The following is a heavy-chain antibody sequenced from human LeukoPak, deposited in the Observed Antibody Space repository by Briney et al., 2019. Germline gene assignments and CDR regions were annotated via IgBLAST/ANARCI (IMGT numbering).Heavy chain of an antibody. D-gene: IGHD1-26*01. CDR3: ARDRRGSYY. CDR2: ISFSSNSR. J-gene: IGHJ4*02. Sequence: QPGGSLRLSCAASGFTFSSSNMNWVRQAPGKGLEWVSYISFSSNSRYYADSVKGRFTISRDNAKNSLYLQMNSLRAEDTAVYYCARDRRGSYYWGQGTLVTVSS. V-gene: IGHV3-48*01. CDR1: GFTFSSSN.